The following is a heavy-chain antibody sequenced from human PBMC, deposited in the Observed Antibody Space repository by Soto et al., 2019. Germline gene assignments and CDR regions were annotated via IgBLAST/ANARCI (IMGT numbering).Heavy chain of an antibody. CDR3: ARVYYYDSSGYPIDY. CDR1: GGSVSSGSYY. CDR2: IYYSGST. J-gene: IGHJ4*02. D-gene: IGHD3-22*01. V-gene: IGHV4-61*01. Sequence: SETLSLTCTVSGGSVSSGSYYWGWIRQPPGKGLEWIGYIYYSGSTNYNPSLKSRVTISVDTSKNQFSLKPSSVTAADTAVYYCARVYYYDSSGYPIDYWGQGTLVTVSS.